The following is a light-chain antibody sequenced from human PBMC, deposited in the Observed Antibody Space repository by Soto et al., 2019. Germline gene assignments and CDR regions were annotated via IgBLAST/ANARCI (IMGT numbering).Light chain of an antibody. V-gene: IGLV2-14*01. CDR3: SSYTTSSIYV. Sequence: QSALTQPASVSGSPGQSITISCTGTSSDVGAYNYVSWYQQHPGKAPKLMIYDVSNRPSGVSSRFSGSKSGNTASLTSSGLQAEDEADYYYSSYTTSSIYVFGTGTKLTVL. CDR1: SSDVGAYNY. CDR2: DVS. J-gene: IGLJ1*01.